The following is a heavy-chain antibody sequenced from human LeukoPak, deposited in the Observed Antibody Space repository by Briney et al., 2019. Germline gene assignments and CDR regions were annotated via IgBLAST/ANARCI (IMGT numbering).Heavy chain of an antibody. J-gene: IGHJ4*02. CDR3: AREVGSGWNYFDL. D-gene: IGHD6-19*01. CDR2: ISSRQNDV. CDR1: GFTFISFN. V-gene: IGHV3-21*01. Sequence: PGGSLRLSCAASGFTFISFNMNWVRQTPGKGLEWVSSISSRQNDVQYADSLEGRFTISRDNAKNSLYLQMNTLRAEDTAVYFCAREVGSGWNYFDLWGQGTLVTVSS.